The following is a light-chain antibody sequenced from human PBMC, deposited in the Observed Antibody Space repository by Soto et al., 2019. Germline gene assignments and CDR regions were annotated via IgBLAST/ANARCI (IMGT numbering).Light chain of an antibody. J-gene: IGKJ4*01. CDR2: SAS. CDR1: QSVGSK. CDR3: QQYNNWPLT. V-gene: IGKV3-15*01. Sequence: EIVMTQSPATLSVSPGERATLSCRASQSVGSKLAWYQQKPGQAPRLLIYSASTRATGIPARFSGSGSATEFTLTISSLQSEDFAAYYCQQYNNWPLTFGGGTKVEIK.